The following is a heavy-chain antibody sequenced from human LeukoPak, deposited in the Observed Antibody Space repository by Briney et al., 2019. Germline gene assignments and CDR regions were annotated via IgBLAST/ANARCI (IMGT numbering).Heavy chain of an antibody. V-gene: IGHV1-8*03. J-gene: IGHJ4*02. D-gene: IGHD6-25*01. Sequence: ASVTVSCTPSVSTFTNYHINWVRQAPGQGLEWMGWMNPNNGDSGYAQKFQGRVTITRDTSVSTSYMELRSLRSDDTAVYFCARTTSFTASGYDYWGQGTLVTVSS. CDR3: ARTTSFTASGYDY. CDR1: VSTFTNYH. CDR2: MNPNNGDS.